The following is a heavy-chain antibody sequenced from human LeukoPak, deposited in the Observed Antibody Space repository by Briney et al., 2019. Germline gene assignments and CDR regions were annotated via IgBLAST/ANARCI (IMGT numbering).Heavy chain of an antibody. CDR2: ISSSSSYI. CDR3: ARLLGGVAGTYYFDY. D-gene: IGHD6-19*01. Sequence: GGSLRLSCAASGFTFSSYSMNWVRQAPGKGLEWVSSISSSSSYIYYADSVKGRFTIFRDNAKNSLYLQMNSLRAEDTAVYYCARLLGGVAGTYYFDYWGQGTLVTVSS. V-gene: IGHV3-21*06. J-gene: IGHJ4*02. CDR1: GFTFSSYS.